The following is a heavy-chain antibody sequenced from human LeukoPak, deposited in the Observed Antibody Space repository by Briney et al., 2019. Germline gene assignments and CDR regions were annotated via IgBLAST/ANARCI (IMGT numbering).Heavy chain of an antibody. J-gene: IGHJ5*02. CDR1: GGSFSGYY. Sequence: SETLSLTCAVYGGSFSGYYWSWIRQPPGKGLEWIGEINHSGSTNYNPSLKSRVTISVDTSKNQFSLKLSSVTAADTAVYYCAREGWDGDYEFENWFDPWGQGTLVTVSS. V-gene: IGHV4-34*01. CDR3: AREGWDGDYEFENWFDP. CDR2: INHSGST. D-gene: IGHD4-17*01.